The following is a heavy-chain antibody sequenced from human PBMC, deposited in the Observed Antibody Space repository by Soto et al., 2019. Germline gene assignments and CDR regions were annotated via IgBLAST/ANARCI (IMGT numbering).Heavy chain of an antibody. D-gene: IGHD5-18*01. CDR1: GFTFSSYA. V-gene: IGHV3-23*01. Sequence: GGSLRLSCAASGFTFSSYAMGWVRQAPGKGLEWVSAISGSGGSTYYADSVKGRFTISRDNSKNTLYLQMNRLRAEDTAVYYCATIQLWSPVDAFDIWGQGTMVTVSS. J-gene: IGHJ3*02. CDR2: ISGSGGST. CDR3: ATIQLWSPVDAFDI.